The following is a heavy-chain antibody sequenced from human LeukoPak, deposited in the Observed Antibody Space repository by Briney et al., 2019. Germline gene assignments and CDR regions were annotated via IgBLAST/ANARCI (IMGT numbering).Heavy chain of an antibody. CDR1: GFSFSGHW. Sequence: PGGSLRLSCAASGFSFSGHWMRWARQLPGKGLVWVSRISPTGSTTSYADSVKGRFTVSRDNAKNTLYLQVNNLRAEDTAVYYCARGPSSNWSGLDFWGQGTLLTVSS. V-gene: IGHV3-74*01. CDR2: ISPTGSTT. J-gene: IGHJ4*02. CDR3: ARGPSSNWSGLDF. D-gene: IGHD6-13*01.